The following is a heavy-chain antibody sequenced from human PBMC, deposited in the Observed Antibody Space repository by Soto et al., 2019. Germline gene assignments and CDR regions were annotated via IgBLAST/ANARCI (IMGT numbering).Heavy chain of an antibody. V-gene: IGHV3-53*01. CDR2: IYRSGAT. J-gene: IGHJ6*02. CDR3: ARDSGMIRGSYGVDV. Sequence: GGSLRLSCAASGFTVTTNYMTWVRQAPGKGLEWVPVIYRSGATYYPDSVRGRFTASRDYSHNTLYLQMDSLRVEDTAVYYCARDSGMIRGSYGVDVWGPGTTVTVS. D-gene: IGHD3-10*01. CDR1: GFTVTTNY.